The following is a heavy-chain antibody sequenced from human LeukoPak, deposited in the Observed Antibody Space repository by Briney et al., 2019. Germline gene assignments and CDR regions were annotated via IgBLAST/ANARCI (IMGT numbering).Heavy chain of an antibody. CDR1: GYTFTSYY. D-gene: IGHD2-2*02. CDR3: ARGRLERCSSTSCYTLVY. Sequence: ASVKVSCKASGYTFTSYYMHWVRQAPGQGLEWMGIINPSGGSTSYAQKFQGRVTMTRDTSTSTVYMELSSLRSEDTAVYYCARGRLERCSSTSCYTLVYWGQGTLVTVSS. J-gene: IGHJ4*02. V-gene: IGHV1-46*01. CDR2: INPSGGST.